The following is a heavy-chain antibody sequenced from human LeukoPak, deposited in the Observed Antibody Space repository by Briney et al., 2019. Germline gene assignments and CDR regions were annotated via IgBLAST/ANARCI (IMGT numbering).Heavy chain of an antibody. CDR1: GYSISSENW. CDR3: ARTRFDAFDI. D-gene: IGHD3-10*01. V-gene: IGHV4-28*06. CDR2: IYYSGST. Sequence: ASETLSLTCTVSGYSISSENWWRWIRQPPGKGLEWIGYIYYSGSTSYNPSPSLTSRVTMSVDTSKNQFSLKLSSVTAFDTAVYYCARTRFDAFDIWGQGTMVTVSS. J-gene: IGHJ3*02.